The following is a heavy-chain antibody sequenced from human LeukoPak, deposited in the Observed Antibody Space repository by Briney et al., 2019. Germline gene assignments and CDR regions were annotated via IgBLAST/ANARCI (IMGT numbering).Heavy chain of an antibody. D-gene: IGHD3-10*02. J-gene: IGHJ4*02. CDR2: IYTSGST. Sequence: SETLSLTCIVSGVSISSYYWSWIRQPPGKGLEWIGYIYTSGSTNHNPSLKSRVTISVDTSKNQFSLKLSSVTAADTAVYYCARHVSTSESENFDYWGQGTLVTVSS. CDR3: ARHVSTSESENFDY. CDR1: GVSISSYY. V-gene: IGHV4-4*09.